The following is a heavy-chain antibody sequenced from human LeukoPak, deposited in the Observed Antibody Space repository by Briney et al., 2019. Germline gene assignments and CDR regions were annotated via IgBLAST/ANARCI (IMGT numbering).Heavy chain of an antibody. V-gene: IGHV1-46*01. Sequence: GASVKVSCKASGYPFTNYYIHWVRQAPGQGLEWMGIINPSGGGARYTQKFQGRVTMTRDTSTTTVYMDPSSLTSEDTAVYYCARGGGYKYGDAFDIWGQGTMVTVSS. J-gene: IGHJ3*02. CDR3: ARGGGYKYGDAFDI. CDR2: INPSGGGA. D-gene: IGHD5-18*01. CDR1: GYPFTNYY.